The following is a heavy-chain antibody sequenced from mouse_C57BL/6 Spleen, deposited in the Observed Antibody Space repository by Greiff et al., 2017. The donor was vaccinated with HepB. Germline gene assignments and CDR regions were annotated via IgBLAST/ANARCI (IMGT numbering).Heavy chain of an antibody. CDR2: ISSGSSTI. CDR3: ARPGITTVVAHWYFDV. CDR1: GFTFSDYG. D-gene: IGHD1-1*01. J-gene: IGHJ1*03. V-gene: IGHV5-17*01. Sequence: EVKLMESGGGLVKPGGSLKLSCAASGFTFSDYGMHWVRQAPEKGLEWVAYISSGSSTIYYADTVKGRFTISRDNAKNTLFLQMTSLRSEDTAMYYCARPGITTVVAHWYFDVWGTGTTVTVSS.